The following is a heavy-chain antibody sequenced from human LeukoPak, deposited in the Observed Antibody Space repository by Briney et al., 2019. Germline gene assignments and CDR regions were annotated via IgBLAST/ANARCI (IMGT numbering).Heavy chain of an antibody. CDR2: IYYSGST. J-gene: IGHJ4*02. Sequence: SETLSLTCTVSGGSISSSSYYWGWIRQPPGKGLEWIGSIYYSGSTYYNPSLKSRVTMSVDTSKNQYSLKLSSVTAADTAVYYCARLRDRGYWGQGTLVTVSS. CDR1: GGSISSSSYY. CDR3: ARLRDRGY. V-gene: IGHV4-39*07. D-gene: IGHD4-17*01.